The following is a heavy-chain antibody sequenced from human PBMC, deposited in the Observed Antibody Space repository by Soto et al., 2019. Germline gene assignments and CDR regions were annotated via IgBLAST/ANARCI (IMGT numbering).Heavy chain of an antibody. CDR2: ISAYNGNT. D-gene: IGHD6-6*01. CDR1: GYTFTSYG. V-gene: IGHV1-18*01. Sequence: GASVKVSCKASGYTFTSYGISWVRQAPGQGLEWMGWISAYNGNTNYAQKLQGRVTMTTDTSTSTAYMELKSLRSDDTAVYYCARDKARQGYHYGMDVWGQGTTVTVSS. J-gene: IGHJ6*02. CDR3: ARDKARQGYHYGMDV.